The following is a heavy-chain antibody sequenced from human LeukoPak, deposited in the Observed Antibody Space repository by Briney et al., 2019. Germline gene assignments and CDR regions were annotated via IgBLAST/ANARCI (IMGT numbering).Heavy chain of an antibody. CDR2: IYYSGST. D-gene: IGHD1-1*01. CDR3: ARGRYTFDY. J-gene: IGHJ4*02. Sequence: SQTLSLTCTVSGGSISGYYWTWIRQPPGKGLEYIGYIYYSGSTNHNPSLKSRVTISVDTSKNQFSLKLSSVTAADTAVYYCARGRYTFDYWGQGTLVTVSS. V-gene: IGHV4-59*01. CDR1: GGSISGYY.